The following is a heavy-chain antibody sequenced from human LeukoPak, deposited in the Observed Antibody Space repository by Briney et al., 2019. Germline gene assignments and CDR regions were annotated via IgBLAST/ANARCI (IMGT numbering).Heavy chain of an antibody. CDR3: ARDPPRGYSYGYIVPPDY. CDR2: MNPNSGNT. J-gene: IGHJ4*02. V-gene: IGHV1-8*01. CDR1: GYTFTSYD. D-gene: IGHD5-18*01. Sequence: ASVKVSCKASGYTFTSYDINWVRQATGQGLEWMGWMNPNSGNTGYAQKFQGRVTMTRDTSISTAYMELSRLRSDDTAVYYCARDPPRGYSYGYIVPPDYWGQGTLVTVSS.